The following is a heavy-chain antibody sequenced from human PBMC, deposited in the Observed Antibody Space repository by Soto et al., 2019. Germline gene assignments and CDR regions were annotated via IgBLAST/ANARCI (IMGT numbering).Heavy chain of an antibody. CDR3: ARYIWSGSPYYCRYGMDV. V-gene: IGHV3-21*01. D-gene: IGHD3-3*01. CDR1: GFTFSNYY. J-gene: IGHJ6*02. Sequence: LRLSCVASGFTFSNYYMNWVRQAPGKGLEWVSSISTSSAYIHYADSVKGRFTVSRDNAKNSLYLQMNSLRAEDTAVYYCARYIWSGSPYYCRYGMDVWGQGTTVTVSS. CDR2: ISTSSAYI.